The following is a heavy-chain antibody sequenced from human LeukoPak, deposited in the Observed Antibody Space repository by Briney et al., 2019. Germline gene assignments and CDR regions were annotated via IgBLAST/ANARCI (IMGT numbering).Heavy chain of an antibody. Sequence: GGSLRLSCAASGFTFSDYWMYWVRQAPGEGLLWNSNINEYGTTTYADSVKGRFTVSRDNAKNILYLQMNSLRPDDTAVYYCARVRGGNWGQGTLVTVSS. CDR3: ARVRGGN. V-gene: IGHV3-74*01. D-gene: IGHD3-16*01. CDR1: GFTFSDYW. CDR2: INEYGTT. J-gene: IGHJ4*02.